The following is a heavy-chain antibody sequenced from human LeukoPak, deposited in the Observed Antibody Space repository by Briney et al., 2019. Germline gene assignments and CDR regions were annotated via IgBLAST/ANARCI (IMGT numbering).Heavy chain of an antibody. Sequence: PSETLSLTCTVSGGSISSYYWSWIRQPPGKGLEWIGYIYYSGSTNYNPSLKSRVTISVDTSKNQFSLKLSSVTAADTAVYYSARRHYGYSYGFYYYGMDVWGQGTTVTVSS. CDR3: ARRHYGYSYGFYYYGMDV. D-gene: IGHD5-18*01. V-gene: IGHV4-59*08. J-gene: IGHJ6*02. CDR2: IYYSGST. CDR1: GGSISSYY.